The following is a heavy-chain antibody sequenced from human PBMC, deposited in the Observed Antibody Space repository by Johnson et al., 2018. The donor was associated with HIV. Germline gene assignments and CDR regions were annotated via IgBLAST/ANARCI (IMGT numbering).Heavy chain of an antibody. V-gene: IGHV3-74*02. CDR2: IISDGSCT. J-gene: IGHJ3*02. CDR1: GFTFSSYW. Sequence: VQLVESGGGLVQPGGSLRLSCAASGFTFSSYWMHWVRQAPGKGLVWVSRIISDGSCTVSADSVKGRFTISRDNAKNTLYLQINSLRAEDTALYYCAKSGPDDFDIWGQGTMVTVSS. D-gene: IGHD6-25*01. CDR3: AKSGPDDFDI.